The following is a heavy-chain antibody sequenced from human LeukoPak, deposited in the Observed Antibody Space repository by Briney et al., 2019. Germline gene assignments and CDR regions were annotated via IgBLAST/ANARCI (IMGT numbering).Heavy chain of an antibody. V-gene: IGHV3-11*04. CDR2: ISSSGDTM. Sequence: GGSLRLSCAASGFTFSHYYMSWIRQAPGKGLEWVSYISSSGDTMSYADPVKGRFTISRDNAKNSLYLQMNSLRAEDVAVYYCARVKGSGYRNSIDYWGQGTLVTVSS. CDR3: ARVKGSGYRNSIDY. CDR1: GFTFSHYY. J-gene: IGHJ4*02. D-gene: IGHD3-3*01.